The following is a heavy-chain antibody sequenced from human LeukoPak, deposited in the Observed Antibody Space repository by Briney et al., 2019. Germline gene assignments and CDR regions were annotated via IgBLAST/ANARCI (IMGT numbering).Heavy chain of an antibody. Sequence: GASLRISCKGSGSTFSSYWIGWVRQMPGKGLEWMGIIYPGDSDTRYSPSLQGQVTISVDTSIGTAYLQWSSLKASDTAIYYCARQDDFRLDYWGQGTLVTVSS. D-gene: IGHD3-3*01. CDR2: IYPGDSDT. CDR1: GSTFSSYW. CDR3: ARQDDFRLDY. J-gene: IGHJ4*02. V-gene: IGHV5-51*01.